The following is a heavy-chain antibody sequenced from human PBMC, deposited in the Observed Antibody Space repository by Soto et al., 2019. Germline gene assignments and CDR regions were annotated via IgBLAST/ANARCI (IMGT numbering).Heavy chain of an antibody. D-gene: IGHD1-1*01. J-gene: IGHJ5*02. CDR2: IDPSDSYT. V-gene: IGHV5-10-1*01. CDR3: ARQGEATERDNWFHP. CDR1: GYSFTSYW. Sequence: GESLKISCKGSGYSFTSYWISWVRQMPGKGLEWMGRIDPSDSYTNYSPSFQGHVTISADKSISTAYLQWSSLKASDTAMYYCARQGEATERDNWFHPWGQGTLVTVSS.